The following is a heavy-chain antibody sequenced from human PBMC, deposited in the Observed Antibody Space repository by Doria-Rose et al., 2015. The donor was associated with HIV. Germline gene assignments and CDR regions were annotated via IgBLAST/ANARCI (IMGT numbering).Heavy chain of an antibody. D-gene: IGHD6-13*01. CDR2: IFSDDAR. V-gene: IGHV2-26*01. CDR3: ARIKSSRWYHKYYFDF. Sequence: QITLKESSPVLVKPTETLTLTCTVSGVSLSSPGMGVSWIRQPPGKALEWLANIFSDDARSYETYLKSRLTISRGTSKSQVVLTITDMDPVDTATYYCARIKSSRWYHKYYFDFWGQGTLVIISA. CDR1: GVSLSSPGMG. J-gene: IGHJ4*02.